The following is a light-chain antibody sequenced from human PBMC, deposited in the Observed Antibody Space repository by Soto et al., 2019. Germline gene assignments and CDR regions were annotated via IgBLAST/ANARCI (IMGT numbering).Light chain of an antibody. V-gene: IGKV1-39*01. CDR1: QSISFY. Sequence: DIEIPQSPSSLSASVGDRVTITCRASQSISFYLNWYQQKPGNPPKVLIYAASNLQTGVPSRSSGSGSGTDFTLTINSLQPEDFATYSCQQSYSTPITFGQGTRLEIK. CDR3: QQSYSTPIT. CDR2: AAS. J-gene: IGKJ5*01.